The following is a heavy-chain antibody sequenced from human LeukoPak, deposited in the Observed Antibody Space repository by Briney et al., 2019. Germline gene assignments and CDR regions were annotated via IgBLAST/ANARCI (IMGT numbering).Heavy chain of an antibody. CDR3: ARTLFGDYADY. D-gene: IGHD4-17*01. J-gene: IGHJ4*02. CDR2: INWNGGST. CDR1: GFTFDDYG. Sequence: GGSLRLSCAASGFTFDDYGMSWVRQAPGKGLEWVSGINWNGGSTGYADSVKGRFTISRDNAKNTLYLQMNSLRAEDTAVYYCARTLFGDYADYWGQGTLVTVSS. V-gene: IGHV3-20*04.